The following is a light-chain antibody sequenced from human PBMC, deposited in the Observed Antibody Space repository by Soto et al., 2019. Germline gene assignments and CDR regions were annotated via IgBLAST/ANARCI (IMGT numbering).Light chain of an antibody. J-gene: IGKJ1*01. CDR3: QQHSHWPPWT. V-gene: IGKV3-11*01. Sequence: EVVLTQSPATLSLSPGERATLSCRASQNVRTFLDWYQQKPGQAPRLLIYGASNRATGIPARFSGSGSGTDFTLTISSLEPEAFAVYYCQQHSHWPPWTFGQGTRVDIQ. CDR1: QNVRTF. CDR2: GAS.